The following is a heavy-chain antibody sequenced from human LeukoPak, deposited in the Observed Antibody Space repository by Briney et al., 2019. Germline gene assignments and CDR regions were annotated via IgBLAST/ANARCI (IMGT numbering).Heavy chain of an antibody. V-gene: IGHV4-59*01. D-gene: IGHD3-16*02. CDR1: GTSINSYY. CDR2: IYYSGST. J-gene: IGHJ5*02. CDR3: ARTIAGGSYRYPYWFDP. Sequence: SETLSLTCTVSGTSINSYYWSWIRQPPGKGLEWIGYIYYSGSTNYNPSLKSRVTISVDTSKNQFSLKLSSVTAADTAVYYCARTIAGGSYRYPYWFDPWGQGTLVTVSS.